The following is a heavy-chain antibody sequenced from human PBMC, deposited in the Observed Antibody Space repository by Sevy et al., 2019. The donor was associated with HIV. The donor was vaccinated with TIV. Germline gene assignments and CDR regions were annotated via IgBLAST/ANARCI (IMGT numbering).Heavy chain of an antibody. Sequence: ASVKVSCKASGYTFTGDYLHWVRQAPGQGLEWMGRVYPNSGGTNYARKFQGRVTMTRDTSISTAYMELSSLRFDDTAVYYCARDGGGGTTNSGMDVWGQGTTVTVSS. J-gene: IGHJ6*02. V-gene: IGHV1-2*06. D-gene: IGHD1-7*01. CDR2: VYPNSGGT. CDR3: ARDGGGGTTNSGMDV. CDR1: GYTFTGDY.